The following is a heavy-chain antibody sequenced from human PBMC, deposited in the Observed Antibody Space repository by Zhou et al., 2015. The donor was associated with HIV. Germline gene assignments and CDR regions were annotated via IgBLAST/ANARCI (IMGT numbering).Heavy chain of an antibody. V-gene: IGHV1-69*01. D-gene: IGHD3-3*01. CDR2: IIPIFGTA. Sequence: QVQLVQSGAEVKKPGSSVKVSCKASGGTFSSYAISWVRQAPGQGLEWMGGIIPIFGTANYAQKFQGRVTITADESTSTAYMELSSLRSEDTAVYYCARGGITIFGVVGYYYYMDVWGKGTTVTVSS. J-gene: IGHJ6*03. CDR1: GGTFSSYA. CDR3: ARGGITIFGVVGYYYYMDV.